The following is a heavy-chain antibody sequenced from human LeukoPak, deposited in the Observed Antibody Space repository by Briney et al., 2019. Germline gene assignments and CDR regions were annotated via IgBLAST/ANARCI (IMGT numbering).Heavy chain of an antibody. D-gene: IGHD1-26*01. Sequence: SVKVSCKASGGTFSSYAISWVRQAPGQGLEWMGGIIPIFGTANYAQKFQGRVTITADESTSTAYMELSSLRSEDTAVYYCARPVGSKDAFDLWGQGTMVTVSS. CDR3: ARPVGSKDAFDL. CDR1: GGTFSSYA. J-gene: IGHJ3*01. V-gene: IGHV1-69*01. CDR2: IIPIFGTA.